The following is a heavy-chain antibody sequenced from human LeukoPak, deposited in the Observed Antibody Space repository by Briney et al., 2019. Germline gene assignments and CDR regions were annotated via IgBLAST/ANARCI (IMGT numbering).Heavy chain of an antibody. CDR3: ARRRYNWNAVDY. CDR2: ISSSGSTI. CDR1: GFTFSDYY. V-gene: IGHV3-11*01. D-gene: IGHD1-20*01. Sequence: GGSLRLSCAASGFTFSDYYMSWIRQAPGKGLEWVSYISSSGSTIYYADSVKGRFAISRDNAKNSLYLQMNSLRAEDTAVYYCARRRYNWNAVDYWGQGTLVTVSS. J-gene: IGHJ4*02.